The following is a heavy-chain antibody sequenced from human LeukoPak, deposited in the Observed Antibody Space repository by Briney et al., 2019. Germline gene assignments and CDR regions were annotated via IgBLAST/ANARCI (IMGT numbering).Heavy chain of an antibody. D-gene: IGHD6-6*01. CDR3: AKFWSYSSSPVDPTGFDY. CDR1: GLTFSTNG. J-gene: IGHJ4*02. CDR2: ISYGGSNT. V-gene: IGHV3-30*18. Sequence: PGRCLSLSCAAAGLTFSTNGMDWVRQAPGKWMGWVAVISYGGSNTYYADSVKGRFTIYRDNSKNPLYLQMNSLRAEDTAVYYCAKFWSYSSSPVDPTGFDYWGQGTLVTVSS.